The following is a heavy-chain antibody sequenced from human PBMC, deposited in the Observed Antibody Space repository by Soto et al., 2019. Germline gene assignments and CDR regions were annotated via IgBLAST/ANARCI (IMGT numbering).Heavy chain of an antibody. D-gene: IGHD5-18*01. CDR1: AGSISSGGYY. CDR3: ARTLNVGPPRTSSSGYSYGYLGYFEY. Sequence: SETLSLPWTVPAGSISSGGYYWSWIRQHPGKSLEWFGYIYYSGSPYYNPSLKSLVTISVDTSKNQFALKLRSLTAADTDVYHCARTLNVGPPRTSSSGYSYGYLGYFEYWGQGTLVDISS. J-gene: IGHJ4*02. CDR2: IYYSGSP. V-gene: IGHV4-31*01.